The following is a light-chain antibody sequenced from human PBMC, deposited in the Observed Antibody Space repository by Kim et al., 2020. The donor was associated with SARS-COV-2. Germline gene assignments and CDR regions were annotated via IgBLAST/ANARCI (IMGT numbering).Light chain of an antibody. V-gene: IGKV1-17*01. CDR1: EDIRND. Sequence: DIQMTQSPSSLSASVRDRVTITCRASEDIRNDLGWYQQISGKAPKRLIYAASSLQSGVPSRFSGSGSGTEFTLTISSLQPEDFATYYCLQYNTFPWTLGQGTKLEI. CDR3: LQYNTFPWT. CDR2: AAS. J-gene: IGKJ2*02.